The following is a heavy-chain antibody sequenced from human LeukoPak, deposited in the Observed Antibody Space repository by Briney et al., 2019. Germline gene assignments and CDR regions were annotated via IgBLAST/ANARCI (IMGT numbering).Heavy chain of an antibody. CDR2: IIPIFGTA. CDR3: AREGEGIAAAGL. D-gene: IGHD6-13*01. Sequence: SVKVSCKASGGTFSSYAISWVRQAPGQGLEWMGGIIPIFGTANYAQKFQGRVTITTDESTSTAYMELSSLRSEDTVVYYCAREGEGIAAAGLWGQGTLVTVSS. V-gene: IGHV1-69*05. J-gene: IGHJ4*02. CDR1: GGTFSSYA.